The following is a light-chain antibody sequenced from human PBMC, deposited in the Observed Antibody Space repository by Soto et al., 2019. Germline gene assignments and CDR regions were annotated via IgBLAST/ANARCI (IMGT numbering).Light chain of an antibody. CDR2: STN. J-gene: IGLJ3*02. V-gene: IGLV8-61*01. CDR3: WRYMGSGLWG. CDR1: SGSVSTSYY. Sequence: QTVVTQEPSFSVSPGGTVTLTCGLSSGSVSTSYYPSWYQQTPGQAPRTLIYSTNTRSSGVPDRFSGSILGNKAALTITGARADDESDYYGWRYMGSGLWGFGGGPNSPS.